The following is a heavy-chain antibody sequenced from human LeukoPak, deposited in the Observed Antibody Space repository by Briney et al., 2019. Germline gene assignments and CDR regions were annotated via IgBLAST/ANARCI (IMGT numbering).Heavy chain of an antibody. Sequence: GGSLRLSCAASGFTFDDYAMHWVRQAPGKGLEWVSGISWNSGGIGYADSVKGRFTISRDNAKNSLYLQMNSLRAEDTALYYCAKDIQTTVTTTTGGMDVWGQGTTVTVSS. D-gene: IGHD4-17*01. CDR1: GFTFDDYA. V-gene: IGHV3-9*01. CDR2: ISWNSGGI. J-gene: IGHJ6*02. CDR3: AKDIQTTVTTTTGGMDV.